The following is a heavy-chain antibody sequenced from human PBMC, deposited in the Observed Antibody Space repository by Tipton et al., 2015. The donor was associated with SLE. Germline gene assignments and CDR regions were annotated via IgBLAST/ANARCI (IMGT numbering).Heavy chain of an antibody. J-gene: IGHJ4*02. V-gene: IGHV4-39*07. CDR1: GGSISSSSYY. CDR3: ARGDAGRSDY. Sequence: TLSLTCTVSGGSISSSSYYWGWIRPPPGKGLEWIGCIYYSGSTYSNPSLKSRVTISVDTSKNQFSLKLSSVTAADTAVYYCARGDAGRSDYWGQGTLVTVSS. D-gene: IGHD3-10*01. CDR2: IYYSGST.